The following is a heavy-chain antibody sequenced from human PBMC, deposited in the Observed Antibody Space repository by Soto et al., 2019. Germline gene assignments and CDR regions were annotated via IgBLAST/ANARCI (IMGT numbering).Heavy chain of an antibody. CDR3: ARTIVRGGGVYMDV. Sequence: KPSETLSLTCTVSGGSITSYYWSWIRQPPGKGLEWIGYIYYSGSTNYNPSLKSRVTMSVDTSKNQISLKLSSVTAADTAVYYCARTIVRGGGVYMDVWGKGTTVTVSS. D-gene: IGHD3-10*01. V-gene: IGHV4-59*08. CDR2: IYYSGST. CDR1: GGSITSYY. J-gene: IGHJ6*03.